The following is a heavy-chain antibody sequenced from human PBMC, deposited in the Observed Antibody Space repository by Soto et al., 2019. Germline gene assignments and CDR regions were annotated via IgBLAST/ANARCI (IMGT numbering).Heavy chain of an antibody. V-gene: IGHV4-61*01. CDR1: GGSVSSGSYY. D-gene: IGHD3-22*01. CDR3: ARNSPNYYDSSGYYWNWFDP. Sequence: PSLTCTVSGGSVSSGSYYWSWIRQPPGKGLEWIGYIYYSGSTNYNPSLKSRVTISVDTSKNQFSLKLSSVTAADTAVYYCARNSPNYYDSSGYYWNWFDPWGQGTLVTVSS. CDR2: IYYSGST. J-gene: IGHJ5*02.